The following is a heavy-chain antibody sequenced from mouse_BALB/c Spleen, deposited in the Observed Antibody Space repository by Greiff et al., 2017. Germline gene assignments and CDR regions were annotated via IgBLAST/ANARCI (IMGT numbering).Heavy chain of an antibody. D-gene: IGHD2-3*01. Sequence: EVQLVESGGGLVQPGGSLKLSCAASGFTFSSYTMSWVRQTPEKRLEWVAYISNGGGSTYYPDTVKGRFTISRDNAKNTLYLQMSSLKSEDTAMYYCARHGGGYSPMDYWGQGTSVTVSS. CDR3: ARHGGGYSPMDY. V-gene: IGHV5-12-2*01. CDR2: ISNGGGST. CDR1: GFTFSSYT. J-gene: IGHJ4*01.